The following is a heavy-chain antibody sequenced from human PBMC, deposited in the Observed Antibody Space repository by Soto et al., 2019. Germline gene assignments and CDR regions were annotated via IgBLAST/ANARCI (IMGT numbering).Heavy chain of an antibody. J-gene: IGHJ4*02. CDR1: GFSLSTXGXG. CDR3: AHKGPEDWPLDY. V-gene: IGHV2-5*02. Sequence: QITLKESGPTLVRPTQTLTLTCAFSGFSLSTXGXGXXXXRQPPGKALEWLAVIYWDDSKHYSPSLRSRLTXTKXTXXXXXXXXXTXXDPMDTGTYXXAHKGPEDWPLDYWGQGTLVTVSS. CDR2: IYWDDSK. D-gene: IGHD3-9*01.